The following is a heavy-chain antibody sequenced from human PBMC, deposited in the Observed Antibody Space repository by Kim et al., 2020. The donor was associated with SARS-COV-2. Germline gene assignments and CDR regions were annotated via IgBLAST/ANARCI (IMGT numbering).Heavy chain of an antibody. CDR3: TTTYYYDSSGYTLDY. V-gene: IGHV3-15*01. Sequence: APVKGRFTISRDDSKNTLYLQMNSLKTEDTAVYYCTTTYYYDSSGYTLDYWGQGTLVTVSS. D-gene: IGHD3-22*01. J-gene: IGHJ4*02.